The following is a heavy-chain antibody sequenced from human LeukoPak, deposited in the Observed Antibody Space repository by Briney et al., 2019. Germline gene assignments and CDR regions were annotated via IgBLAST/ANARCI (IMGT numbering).Heavy chain of an antibody. CDR2: ISGSGGST. CDR3: AKDLYGSGTYYYYMDV. V-gene: IGHV3-23*01. Sequence: PGGSLRLSCAASGFTFGSYAMSWVRQAPGKGLDWVSAISGSGGSTYYADFVKGRFTISRDNSKNTLYLQMNSLGAEDTAVYYCAKDLYGSGTYYYYMDVWGKGTTVTVSS. D-gene: IGHD3-10*01. J-gene: IGHJ6*03. CDR1: GFTFGSYA.